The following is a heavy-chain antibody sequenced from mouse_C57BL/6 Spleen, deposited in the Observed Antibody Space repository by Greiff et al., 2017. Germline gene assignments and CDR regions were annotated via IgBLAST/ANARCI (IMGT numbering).Heavy chain of an antibody. V-gene: IGHV8-12*01. Sequence: QVTLKVSGPGILQSSQTLSLTCSFSGFSLSTSGMGVSWIRQPSGKGLEWLAHIYWDDDKRYNPSLKSRLTISKDTSRNQVFLKITSVDTADTATYDCARTEYYGSSHWYFDVWGTGTTVTVSS. D-gene: IGHD1-1*01. CDR1: GFSLSTSGMG. CDR2: IYWDDDK. J-gene: IGHJ1*03. CDR3: ARTEYYGSSHWYFDV.